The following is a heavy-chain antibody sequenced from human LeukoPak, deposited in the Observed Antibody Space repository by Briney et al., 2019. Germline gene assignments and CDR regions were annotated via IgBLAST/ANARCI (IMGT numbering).Heavy chain of an antibody. D-gene: IGHD6-13*01. CDR3: ARWGEIAAAGTEFDY. CDR1: GGSISSGSYY. J-gene: IGHJ4*02. CDR2: IYTSGST. Sequence: SETLSLTCTVSGGSISSGSYYWSWIRQPAGKGLEWIGRIYTSGSTNYNPSLKSRVTISVDTSKNQFSLKLSSVTAADTAVYYCARWGEIAAAGTEFDYWGQGTVVTVSS. V-gene: IGHV4-61*02.